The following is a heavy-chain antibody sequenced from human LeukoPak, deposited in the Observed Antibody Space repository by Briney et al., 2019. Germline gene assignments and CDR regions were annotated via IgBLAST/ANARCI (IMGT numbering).Heavy chain of an antibody. CDR3: ARGVLGIQAAWYFDL. V-gene: IGHV4-59*01. CDR2: IYYSGST. CDR1: GGSISSYY. Sequence: PAETLSLTCTVSGGSISSYYWSWIRQPPGKGLEWIGYIYYSGSTNYNPSLKSRVTISLDTSRNQFSLKLSSVTAADTAVYYCARGVLGIQAAWYFDLWGRGTLVTVSS. J-gene: IGHJ2*01. D-gene: IGHD2-8*02.